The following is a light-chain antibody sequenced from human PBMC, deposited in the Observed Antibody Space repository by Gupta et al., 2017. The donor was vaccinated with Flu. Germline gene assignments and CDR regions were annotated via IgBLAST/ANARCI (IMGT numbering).Light chain of an antibody. V-gene: IGLV3-21*02. J-gene: IGLJ2*01. CDR1: NTGRRS. CDR2: DDT. Sequence: SSVLTQPPSVTVAPGPAARITCSGNNTGRRSVHWSQQKAGHPHVLVVHDDTGRPAGIPGRFSASNSGDTATLTISSVEAGEEADYYCQEWASSSDVVFGGGTKLTVL. CDR3: QEWASSSDVV.